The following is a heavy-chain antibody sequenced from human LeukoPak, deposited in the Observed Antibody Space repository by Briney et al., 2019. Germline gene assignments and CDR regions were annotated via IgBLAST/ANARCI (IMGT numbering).Heavy chain of an antibody. V-gene: IGHV3-23*01. Sequence: PGGSLRLSCAASGSTLSAYAMSWVRQAPRKGLEWVSGISAGGGTTYYADSVKGRFTISRDNSKNTLCLQMNSLRAEDAAVYYCAKGAVNYFDSWGQGTLVTVSS. CDR3: AKGAVNYFDS. J-gene: IGHJ4*02. CDR1: GSTLSAYA. D-gene: IGHD6-19*01. CDR2: ISAGGGTT.